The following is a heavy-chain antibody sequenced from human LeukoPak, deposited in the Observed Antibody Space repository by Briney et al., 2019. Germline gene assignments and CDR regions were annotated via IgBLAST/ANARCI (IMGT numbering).Heavy chain of an antibody. J-gene: IGHJ4*02. CDR1: GFTFSSYA. V-gene: IGHV3-23*01. D-gene: IGHD2-2*01. CDR2: ISGSGGST. Sequence: GGSLRLSCAASGFTFSSYAMSWVRQAPGKGLEWVSAISGSGGSTYYADSVKGRFTISRDNSKNTLYLQMNSLRAEDTAVYYCAKGNADKPPYASWQWYYWGQGTLVTVFS. CDR3: AKGNADKPPYASWQWYY.